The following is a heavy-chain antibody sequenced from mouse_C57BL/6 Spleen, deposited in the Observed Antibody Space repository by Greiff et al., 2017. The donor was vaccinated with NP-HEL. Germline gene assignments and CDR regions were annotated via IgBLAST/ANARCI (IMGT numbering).Heavy chain of an antibody. CDR3: ARRDGYLFAY. CDR1: GYTFTSYW. V-gene: IGHV1-52*01. D-gene: IGHD2-3*01. J-gene: IGHJ3*01. Sequence: VQLQQSGAELVRPGSSVKLSCKASGYTFTSYWMHWVKQRPIQGLEWIGNIDPSDSETHYNQKFKDKATLTVDKSSSTAHMQLSSLTSEDSAVYYCARRDGYLFAYWGQGTLVTVSA. CDR2: IDPSDSET.